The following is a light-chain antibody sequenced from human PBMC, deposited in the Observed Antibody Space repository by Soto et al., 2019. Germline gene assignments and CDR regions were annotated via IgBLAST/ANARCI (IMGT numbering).Light chain of an antibody. CDR2: KAS. V-gene: IGKV1-5*03. J-gene: IGKJ4*01. CDR3: QQLERYPST. CDR1: QTISSW. Sequence: DIQMTQSPSTLSASVGDIVTIIFRASQTISSWLAWYQQKPGKAPKLLIYKASSLESGVPSRFSGSGSGTDFTLTISSLQPEDFATYYCQQLERYPSTFGGGTKVDIK.